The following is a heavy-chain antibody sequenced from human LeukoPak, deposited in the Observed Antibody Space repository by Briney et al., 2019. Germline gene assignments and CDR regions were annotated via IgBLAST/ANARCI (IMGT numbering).Heavy chain of an antibody. CDR2: IRYDGSNK. CDR1: GFTFSSYG. V-gene: IGHV3-30*02. CDR3: ARVYYYDSSGYLNPFDY. Sequence: GGSLRLSCAAYGFTFSSYGMHWVRQAPGKGLEWVAFIRYDGSNKYYADSVKGRFTISRDNSKNTLYLQMNSLRAEDTAVYYCARVYYYDSSGYLNPFDYWGQGTLVTVSS. J-gene: IGHJ4*02. D-gene: IGHD3-22*01.